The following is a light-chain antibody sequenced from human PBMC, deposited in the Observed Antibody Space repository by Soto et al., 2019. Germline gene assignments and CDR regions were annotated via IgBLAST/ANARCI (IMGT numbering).Light chain of an antibody. J-gene: IGKJ1*01. CDR3: QQYYSYSQT. CDR1: QSISSW. Sequence: DIQMTQSPSTLSASVGDRVTITCRASQSISSWLAWYQQKPGKAPKVLIYKASSLESGVPSRFSDSGSGTEFPITIGSLQPDDFATYYCQQYYSYSQTFGQGTKVEIK. V-gene: IGKV1-5*03. CDR2: KAS.